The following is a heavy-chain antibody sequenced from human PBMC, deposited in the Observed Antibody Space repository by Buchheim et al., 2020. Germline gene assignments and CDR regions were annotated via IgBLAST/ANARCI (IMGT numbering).Heavy chain of an antibody. Sequence: QLQLQESGPGLVKPSETLSLTCTVSGGSISSSSYYWGWIRQPPGKGLVWIGSIYYSGSTYYNPSLKSRVTISVDTSKNQFSQKLSSVTAADTAVYYCARERYYYDSRSLDYWGQGTL. CDR1: GGSISSSSYY. V-gene: IGHV4-39*07. J-gene: IGHJ4*02. CDR2: IYYSGST. CDR3: ARERYYYDSRSLDY. D-gene: IGHD3-22*01.